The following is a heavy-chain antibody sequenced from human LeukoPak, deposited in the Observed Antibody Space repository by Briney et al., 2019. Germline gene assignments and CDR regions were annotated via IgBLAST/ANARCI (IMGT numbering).Heavy chain of an antibody. CDR3: ARGWLQSGFDS. CDR1: GVSISSSNW. V-gene: IGHV4-4*02. Sequence: SETLSLTCTVSGVSISSSNWWSWVRQTPGKGLEWIGEIYHSGSTNYNPSLKSRVTILVDKSKNQFSLQLYSVTPEDTALYYCARGWLQSGFDSWGQGTLVTVSS. CDR2: IYHSGST. J-gene: IGHJ4*02. D-gene: IGHD5-24*01.